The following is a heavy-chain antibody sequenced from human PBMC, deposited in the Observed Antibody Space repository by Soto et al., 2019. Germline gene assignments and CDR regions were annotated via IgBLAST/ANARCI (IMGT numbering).Heavy chain of an antibody. D-gene: IGHD2-2*01. CDR1: GFTFTSSA. V-gene: IGHV1-58*01. CDR3: AAGLPLSGMDV. Sequence: ASLKFSCKASGFTFTSSAVQWVRHARRQRLEWIGWIGVGSGNTNYAQKFQERVTITRDMSRSTGYMELSSLRSEDTAVYYFAAGLPLSGMDVWGKGTTVTVS. CDR2: IGVGSGNT. J-gene: IGHJ6*04.